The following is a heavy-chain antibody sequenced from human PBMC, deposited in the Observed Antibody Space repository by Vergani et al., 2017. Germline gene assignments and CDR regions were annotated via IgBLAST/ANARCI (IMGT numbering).Heavy chain of an antibody. J-gene: IGHJ2*01. V-gene: IGHV4-39*01. D-gene: IGHD3-10*01. Sequence: QLQLQESGPGLVKASETLSLTCTVSGDSIISRSYYWGWIRQPPGKGLEWIGSIYNSGNGDSSSSLKSRVTISADTSKNQFSLRLTSVTAADTAVYYCASGKYYSDSTSHVRVRYFDVWGRGTLVTVPS. CDR2: IYNSGNG. CDR1: GDSIISRSYY. CDR3: ASGKYYSDSTSHVRVRYFDV.